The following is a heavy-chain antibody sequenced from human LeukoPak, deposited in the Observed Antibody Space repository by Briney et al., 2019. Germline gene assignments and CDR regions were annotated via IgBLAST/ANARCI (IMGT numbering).Heavy chain of an antibody. CDR1: GFTFSSYW. D-gene: IGHD5-18*01. CDR2: IKQDGSEK. J-gene: IGHJ4*02. CDR3: AKLGYSYGYDGESYFDY. Sequence: GGSLRLSCAASGFTFSSYWMSWVRQAPGKGLEWVANIKQDGSEKYYVDSVKGRFTISRDNAKNPLYLQMNSLRAEDTAVYYCAKLGYSYGYDGESYFDYWGQGTLVTVSS. V-gene: IGHV3-7*03.